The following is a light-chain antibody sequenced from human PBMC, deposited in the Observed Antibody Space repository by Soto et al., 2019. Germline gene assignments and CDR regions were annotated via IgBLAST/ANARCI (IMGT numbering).Light chain of an antibody. Sequence: DIQMTQSPSTLSGSVGDRVTITCRASQTISSWLAWYQQKPGKAPKLLIYKASTLKSGVPSRFSGSGSVTEFTLTISSLQPEDFATYYCQQLNSYPRTFGQGTKVDIK. CDR2: KAS. J-gene: IGKJ1*01. CDR3: QQLNSYPRT. V-gene: IGKV1-5*03. CDR1: QTISSW.